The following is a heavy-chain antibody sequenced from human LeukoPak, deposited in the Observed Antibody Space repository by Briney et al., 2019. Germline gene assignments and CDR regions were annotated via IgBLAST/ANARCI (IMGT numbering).Heavy chain of an antibody. Sequence: GGSLRLSCAASGFSSGEYAMHWVRQAPGKGLEWLSIISYNGAFIDYADSVKGRFTVSRDNAENSLFLHMNSPRPEDTAFYYCAKVRGTLSSHFFFDYWGQGIRVTVSS. V-gene: IGHV3-9*02. CDR2: ISYNGAFI. D-gene: IGHD1-1*01. CDR3: AKVRGTLSSHFFFDY. J-gene: IGHJ4*01. CDR1: GFSSGEYA.